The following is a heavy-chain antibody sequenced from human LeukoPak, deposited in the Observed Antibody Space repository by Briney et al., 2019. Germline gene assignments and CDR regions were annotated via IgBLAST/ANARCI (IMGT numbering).Heavy chain of an antibody. J-gene: IGHJ5*02. CDR1: GDSISRSNYY. CDR3: ARRTRGTKWS. D-gene: IGHD2-15*01. CDR2: IFRSGTT. V-gene: IGHV4-39*01. Sequence: PSETLSLNCTVSGDSISRSNYYWGWTRQPPGKGLEWIGSIFRSGTTYYSPSLKSRVTIFMDTSKNQFSLSLSSITVADTAVFYCARRTRGTKWSWGQGTLVTVSS.